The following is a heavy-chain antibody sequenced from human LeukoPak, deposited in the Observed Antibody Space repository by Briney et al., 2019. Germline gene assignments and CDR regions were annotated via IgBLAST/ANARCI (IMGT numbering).Heavy chain of an antibody. D-gene: IGHD3-22*01. V-gene: IGHV4-30-4*07. CDR3: ARTPYDSSGYGYYYYMDV. Sequence: SGTLSLTCAVSGGSISSGGYSWSWIRQPPGKGLEWIGYIYYSGSTYYNPSLKSRVTISVDTSKNQFSLKLSSVTAADTAVYYCARTPYDSSGYGYYYYMDVWGKGTTVTVPS. CDR1: GGSISSGGYS. J-gene: IGHJ6*03. CDR2: IYYSGST.